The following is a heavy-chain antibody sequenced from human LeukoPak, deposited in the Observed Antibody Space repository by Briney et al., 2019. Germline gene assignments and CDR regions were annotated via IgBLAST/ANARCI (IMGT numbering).Heavy chain of an antibody. CDR3: ARVTSTYYYYGMDV. CDR2: IIPILGIA. V-gene: IGHV1-69*04. J-gene: IGHJ6*02. Sequence: GASVKVSCKASGGTFSSYAISWVRQAPGQGLEWMGRIIPILGIANYTQKFQGRVTITADKSTSTAYMELSSLRSEDTAVYYCARVTSTYYYYGMDVWGQGTTVTVSS. CDR1: GGTFSSYA. D-gene: IGHD2-2*01.